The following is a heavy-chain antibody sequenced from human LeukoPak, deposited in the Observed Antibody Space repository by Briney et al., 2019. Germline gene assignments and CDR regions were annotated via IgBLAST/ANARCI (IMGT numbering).Heavy chain of an antibody. CDR1: GFTLSSYW. CDR2: IKQDGSEK. Sequence: GGSLRLSCAASGFTLSSYWISWVRQAPGKGLEWVANIKQDGSEKYYVDSVKGRFTISRDNAKNSLYLQMNSLRAEDTAVYYCARLGYFDWLPDDYWGQGTLVTVSS. J-gene: IGHJ4*02. D-gene: IGHD3-9*01. V-gene: IGHV3-7*01. CDR3: ARLGYFDWLPDDY.